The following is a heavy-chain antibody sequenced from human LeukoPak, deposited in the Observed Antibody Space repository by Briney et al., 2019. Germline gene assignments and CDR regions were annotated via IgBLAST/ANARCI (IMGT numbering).Heavy chain of an antibody. V-gene: IGHV1-2*02. CDR1: GYSFTDYH. D-gene: IGHD4-17*01. CDR3: ARGYDYGDYRWFDP. J-gene: IGHJ5*02. CDR2: INPNSGGT. Sequence: ASVKVSCKASGYSFTDYHMHWVRQAPGQGLEWMGWINPNSGGTNYAQKFQGRVTMTWDTSISTVYMELSSLRSDDTALYYCARGYDYGDYRWFDPWGQGTLVTVSS.